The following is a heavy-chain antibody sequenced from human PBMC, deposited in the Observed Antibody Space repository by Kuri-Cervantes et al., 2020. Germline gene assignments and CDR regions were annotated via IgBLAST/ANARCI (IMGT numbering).Heavy chain of an antibody. CDR2: IYYSGST. V-gene: IGHV4-4*02. D-gene: IGHD2-15*01. CDR3: ARGLRGSDC. J-gene: IGHJ4*02. Sequence: GSLRLSCAVSGGSISSSNWWSWVRQPPGKGLEWIGYIYYSGSTNYNPSLKSRVTISVDTSKNQFSLRLSSVTAADTAVYYCARGLRGSDCWGQGTLVTVSS. CDR1: GGSISSSNW.